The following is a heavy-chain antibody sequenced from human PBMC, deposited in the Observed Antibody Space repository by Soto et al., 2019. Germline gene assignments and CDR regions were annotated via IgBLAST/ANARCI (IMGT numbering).Heavy chain of an antibody. Sequence: ASVKVSCKGSGYPFTSYGISCVRQATAQGLEWVGWISAYNGNTNYAQKLPVRVTMTTDTSTSTASMELRSLRSDDTAVYYRARDRGRYNWKRRTPDYGGQGTLVTVA. CDR3: ARDRGRYNWKRRTPDY. V-gene: IGHV1-18*04. J-gene: IGHJ4*02. CDR1: GYPFTSYG. D-gene: IGHD1-20*01. CDR2: ISAYNGNT.